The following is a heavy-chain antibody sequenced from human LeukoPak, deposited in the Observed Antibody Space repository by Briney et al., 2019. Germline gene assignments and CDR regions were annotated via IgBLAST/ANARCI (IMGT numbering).Heavy chain of an antibody. J-gene: IGHJ5*02. D-gene: IGHD6-19*01. V-gene: IGHV4-34*01. Sequence: SETLSLSCTVYGGSFSGYYWSWIRQPPGKGLEWVGEINHSGSTNYNPSLKSRVTISVDTSKNQFSLKLTSVTAADTAVYYCATEGSGWEKGWFDPWGQGTLVTVSS. CDR2: INHSGST. CDR3: ATEGSGWEKGWFDP. CDR1: GGSFSGYY.